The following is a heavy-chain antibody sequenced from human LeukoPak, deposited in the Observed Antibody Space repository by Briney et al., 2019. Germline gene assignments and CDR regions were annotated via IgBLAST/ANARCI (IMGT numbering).Heavy chain of an antibody. CDR1: GYTFTSYD. V-gene: IGHV1-8*01. CDR2: MNPNSGHT. J-gene: IGHJ4*02. Sequence: ASVKVSCKASGYTFTSYDINWVRQATGQGLEWMGWMNPNSGHTGYAQKFQGRVTMTGNTSINTAYMELSSLTSEDTAMYYCTSMFCSTISCRDYWGQGVLVTVSS. CDR3: TSMFCSTISCRDY. D-gene: IGHD2-2*01.